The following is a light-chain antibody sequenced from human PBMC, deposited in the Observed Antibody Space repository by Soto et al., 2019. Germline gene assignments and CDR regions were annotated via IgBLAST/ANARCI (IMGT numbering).Light chain of an antibody. CDR1: SSNIGAGYD. CDR3: QSYDSSPHVL. Sequence: QSVLTQPPSVSGAPGQRVTISCTGSSSNIGAGYDVHWYQQLPGTAPKLLIYGNSNRPSGVPDRFSGSKSGTSASLAITGLQAEDEADYYCQSYDSSPHVLFGGGTKLTVL. J-gene: IGLJ2*01. V-gene: IGLV1-40*01. CDR2: GNS.